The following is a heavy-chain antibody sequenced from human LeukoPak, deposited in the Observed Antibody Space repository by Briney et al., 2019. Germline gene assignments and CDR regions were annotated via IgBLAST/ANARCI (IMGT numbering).Heavy chain of an antibody. CDR1: GLTFSIYW. V-gene: IGHV3-74*03. Sequence: PGGSLRLSSAASGLTFSIYWMHWDRQAPGKGLVWVSRIKSDGSNTTYADSVKGRFTLSRDNAKNTLYLEMNSLRAEDTAVYYCVRDLYGGNARILDYCGQGTLVTVSS. J-gene: IGHJ4*02. D-gene: IGHD4-23*01. CDR2: IKSDGSNT. CDR3: VRDLYGGNARILDY.